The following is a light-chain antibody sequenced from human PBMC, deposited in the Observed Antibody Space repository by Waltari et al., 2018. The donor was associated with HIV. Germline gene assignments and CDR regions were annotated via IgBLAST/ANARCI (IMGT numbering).Light chain of an antibody. J-gene: IGKJ4*01. CDR3: QQTYTIPPT. Sequence: DIVMTQSPDSLAVSLGERATIKCKSSQNVFYSSNNKNYFSWYQHKPGQPAKLIIYWASSRQSGVPDRFSGSGSGTDFTLTISILQAVDGAVYFCQQTYTIPPTFGGGTKVEIK. V-gene: IGKV4-1*01. CDR2: WAS. CDR1: QNVFYSSNNKNY.